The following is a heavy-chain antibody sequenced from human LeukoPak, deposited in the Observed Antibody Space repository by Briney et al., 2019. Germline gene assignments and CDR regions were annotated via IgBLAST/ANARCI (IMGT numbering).Heavy chain of an antibody. CDR1: GFTFSNAW. D-gene: IGHD6-13*01. V-gene: IGHV3-30*18. CDR3: ANVVSWYPY. J-gene: IGHJ4*02. Sequence: PGGSLRLSCTASGFTFSNAWMSWVRQAPGKGLEWVAVISYDGSNKYYADSVKGRFTISRDNSKNTLYLQMNSLRAEDTAVYYCANVVSWYPYWGQGTLVTVSS. CDR2: ISYDGSNK.